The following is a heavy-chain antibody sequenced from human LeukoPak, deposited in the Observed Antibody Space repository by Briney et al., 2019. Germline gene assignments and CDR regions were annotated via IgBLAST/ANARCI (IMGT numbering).Heavy chain of an antibody. V-gene: IGHV1-2*02. D-gene: IGHD5-12*01. J-gene: IGHJ4*02. CDR2: INPNSGGT. CDR3: ARGENGYESLDY. Sequence: GASVKVSCKASGYVFTGYYMHWVRQAPGQGLEWMGWINPNSGGTKYAQKFQDRVTMTRDMSTSTVYMELSSLRSEDTAVYYCARGENGYESLDYWGQGTLVTVSS. CDR1: GYVFTGYY.